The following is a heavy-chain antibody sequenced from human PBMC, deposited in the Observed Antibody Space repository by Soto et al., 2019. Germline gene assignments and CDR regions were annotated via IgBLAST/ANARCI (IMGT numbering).Heavy chain of an antibody. J-gene: IGHJ4*02. CDR2: IDTSGTT. CDR1: CGSISSYY. D-gene: IGHD2-15*01. V-gene: IGHV4-4*07. Sequence: SETLSLTCTVSCGSISSYYCSWIRQSAGKGLEWIGRIDTSGTTNYNPSLKSRVTMSVDASKNQFSLNLSSVTAADTAVYYCCAKVKGYCSGGSCYSADYWGQGTLVTVSS. CDR3: CAKVKGYCSGGSCYSADY.